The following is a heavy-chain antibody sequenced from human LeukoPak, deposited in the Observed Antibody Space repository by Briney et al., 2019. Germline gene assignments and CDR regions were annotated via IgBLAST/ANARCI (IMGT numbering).Heavy chain of an antibody. Sequence: SETLSLTCTVSGGSISSGGYYWSWIRQHPGKGLEWIGYIYYSGSTYYNPSLKSRVTISVDTSKNQFSLKLSSVTAADTAVYYCARDSRDYYDSSGYPGSGAFDIWGQGTMVTVSS. V-gene: IGHV4-31*03. D-gene: IGHD3-22*01. CDR3: ARDSRDYYDSSGYPGSGAFDI. J-gene: IGHJ3*02. CDR2: IYYSGST. CDR1: GGSISSGGYY.